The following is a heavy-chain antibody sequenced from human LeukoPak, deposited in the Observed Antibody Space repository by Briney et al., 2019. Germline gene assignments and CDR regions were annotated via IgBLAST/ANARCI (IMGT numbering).Heavy chain of an antibody. CDR2: MYETGHT. Sequence: SETLSLTCSVSGGSISGYYWSWIRQPPGQGLEWIGYMYETGHTMYNSSLKSRATMSLDTSKNHFSLRLTFVTAADTAVYCARRPFATPFDYWGPGTLVTVSS. D-gene: IGHD2-15*01. CDR3: ARRPFATPFDY. V-gene: IGHV4-59*08. CDR1: GGSISGYY. J-gene: IGHJ4*02.